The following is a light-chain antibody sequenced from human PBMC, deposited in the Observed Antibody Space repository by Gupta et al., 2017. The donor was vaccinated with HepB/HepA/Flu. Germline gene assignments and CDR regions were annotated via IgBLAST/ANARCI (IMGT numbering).Light chain of an antibody. CDR1: ESVSSY. J-gene: IGKJ5*01. CDR3: QQRSNWPPIT. Sequence: EIVLTLSTATLSLSTGERATLSCRASESVSSYLAWYQQQPGQAPRLLIYDASNRATGIPARFSGSGSGTDFTLTITSLEPEDFAVYYCQQRSNWPPITFGQGTRLEIK. V-gene: IGKV3-11*01. CDR2: DAS.